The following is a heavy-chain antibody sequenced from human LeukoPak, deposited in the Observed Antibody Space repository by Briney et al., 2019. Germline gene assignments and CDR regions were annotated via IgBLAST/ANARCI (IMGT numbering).Heavy chain of an antibody. V-gene: IGHV3-30*02. CDR2: IRYDGSNK. CDR1: GFTFSSYG. CDR3: ANLYDFWSGGTGAFDI. Sequence: PGGSLRLSCAASGFTFSSYGMHWVRQAPGKGLEWVAFIRYDGSNKYYADSVKGRFTISRDNSKNTLYLQMNSLRAEDTAVYYCANLYDFWSGGTGAFDIWGQGTMVTVSS. D-gene: IGHD3-3*01. J-gene: IGHJ3*02.